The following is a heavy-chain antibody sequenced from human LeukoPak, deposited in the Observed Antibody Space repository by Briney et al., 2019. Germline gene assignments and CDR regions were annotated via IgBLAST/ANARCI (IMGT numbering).Heavy chain of an antibody. D-gene: IGHD3-22*01. V-gene: IGHV3-33*01. CDR1: GFTFSSYG. J-gene: IGHJ4*02. Sequence: PGGSLRLSCAASGFTFSSYGMHWVRQAPGKGLEWVAVIWYDGSNKYYADSVKGRFTISRDNSKNTLYLQMNSLRAEDTAVYYCARDPGRREVITTLPAYGGQGTLVTVPS. CDR2: IWYDGSNK. CDR3: ARDPGRREVITTLPAY.